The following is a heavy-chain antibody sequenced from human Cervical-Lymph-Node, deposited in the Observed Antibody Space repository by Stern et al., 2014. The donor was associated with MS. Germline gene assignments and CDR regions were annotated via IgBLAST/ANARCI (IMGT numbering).Heavy chain of an antibody. J-gene: IGHJ4*02. CDR3: AKEIRRADSSPDY. Sequence: VQLVQSGGDLVQPGRSLRLSCAASGFRFDLYALHWVRPAPGKGLGWVACISWTSVSIGYAGSVKGRFTISRDNVKNFLYLQMDSLRPEDTALYYCAKEIRRADSSPDYWGQGALVTVSS. D-gene: IGHD6-19*01. CDR2: ISWTSVSI. V-gene: IGHV3-9*01. CDR1: GFRFDLYA.